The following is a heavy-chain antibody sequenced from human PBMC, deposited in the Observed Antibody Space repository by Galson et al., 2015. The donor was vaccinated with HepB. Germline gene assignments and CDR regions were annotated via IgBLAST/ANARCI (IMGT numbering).Heavy chain of an antibody. J-gene: IGHJ3*02. CDR2: ICTSGST. Sequence: ETLSLTCTVSGGSISSYYWSWIRQPAGKGLEWIGRICTSGSTNYNPSLKSRVTMSVDTSKNQFSLKLSSVTAADTAVYYCARVKGWRAYYDSDPGAFDIWGQGTMVTVSS. CDR1: GGSISSYY. V-gene: IGHV4-4*07. D-gene: IGHD3-22*01. CDR3: ARVKGWRAYYDSDPGAFDI.